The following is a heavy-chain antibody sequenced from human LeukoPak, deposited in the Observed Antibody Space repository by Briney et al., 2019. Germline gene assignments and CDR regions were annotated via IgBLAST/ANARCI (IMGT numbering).Heavy chain of an antibody. CDR2: NSGGSS. CDR3: AKDLGSSGWYIDY. D-gene: IGHD6-19*01. Sequence: PGGSLRLSCAASGFTFSDHYMDWVRQAPGKGLEWVSSNSGGSSYYADSVKGRFTIPRDNSKNTLYLQMNSLRAEDTAVYYCAKDLGSSGWYIDYWGQGTLVTVSS. J-gene: IGHJ4*02. CDR1: GFTFSDHY. V-gene: IGHV3-23*01.